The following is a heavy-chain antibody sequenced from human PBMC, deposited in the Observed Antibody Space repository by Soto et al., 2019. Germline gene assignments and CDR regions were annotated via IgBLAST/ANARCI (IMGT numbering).Heavy chain of an antibody. CDR1: GGSISSYY. Sequence: SETLSLTCTVSGGSISSYYWSWIRQSPGRGLEWIGFVSSSGTTNYNPSLKSRVTLSVGPSNNQFSLKLTSVTAADTAVYYCATQSYSGTDYWGQGTLVTVYS. V-gene: IGHV4-4*09. J-gene: IGHJ4*02. CDR3: ATQSYSGTDY. CDR2: VSSSGTT. D-gene: IGHD6-19*01.